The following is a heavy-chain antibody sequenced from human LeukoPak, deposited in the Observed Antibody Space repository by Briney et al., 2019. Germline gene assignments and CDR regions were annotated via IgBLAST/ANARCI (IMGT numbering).Heavy chain of an antibody. CDR2: INPSSGST. V-gene: IGHV1-46*01. CDR1: GYIFTIYY. D-gene: IGHD7-27*01. CDR3: ARRAGDHYYFDY. J-gene: IGHJ4*02. Sequence: ASVTVSFTASGYIFTIYYMHWVRQAPGQGLEWMGIINPSSGSTSYAQKSQDRVKMTRDTSRSTVYMELSSLRSEDTAVYYCARRAGDHYYFDYWGQGTLVTVSS.